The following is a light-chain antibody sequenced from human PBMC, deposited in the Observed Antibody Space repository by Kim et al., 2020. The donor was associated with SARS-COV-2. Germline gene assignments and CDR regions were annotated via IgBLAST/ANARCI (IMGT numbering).Light chain of an antibody. CDR3: QQRSNWPLT. J-gene: IGKJ4*01. CDR2: NAF. CDR1: HSIGSY. V-gene: IGKV3-11*01. Sequence: LSPGERATLSCRASHSIGSYLAWYQHKPGQAPRLLIYNAFNRATGIPARFGGSGSGTDFSLTISSLEPEDFAVYYCQQRSNWPLTFGGGTKVDIK.